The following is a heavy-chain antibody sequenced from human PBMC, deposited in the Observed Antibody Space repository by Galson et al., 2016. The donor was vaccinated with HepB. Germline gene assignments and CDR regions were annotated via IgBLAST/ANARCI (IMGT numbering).Heavy chain of an antibody. Sequence: SVKVSCKVSGSSVTELSMHWVRQAPGGGLEWMGDLDPEDGQAYYSQTFQGRLSMTEDTSADTAYMELSSLRSEDTAVYYCAAHYDYSSGSYFTFWGQGTLVTVSS. CDR1: GSSVTELS. CDR3: AAHYDYSSGSYFTF. D-gene: IGHD3-10*01. V-gene: IGHV1-24*01. J-gene: IGHJ4*02. CDR2: LDPEDGQA.